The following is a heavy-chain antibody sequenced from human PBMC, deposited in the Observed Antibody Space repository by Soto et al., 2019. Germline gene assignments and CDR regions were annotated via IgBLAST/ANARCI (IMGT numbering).Heavy chain of an antibody. CDR3: ARIDIVSGCYKDYYYMDV. Sequence: EVQLVESGGGLVQPGGSLRLSCVASGFTLSSYWMSWVRQAPGTGLEWVGNIKQDGSEGYYVDSVKGRFTMSRDNAKNSLYLQMNNPRAEDTAVYYCARIDIVSGCYKDYYYMDVWGKGTTVTVSS. D-gene: IGHD3-10*01. CDR1: GFTLSSYW. J-gene: IGHJ6*03. CDR2: IKQDGSEG. V-gene: IGHV3-7*01.